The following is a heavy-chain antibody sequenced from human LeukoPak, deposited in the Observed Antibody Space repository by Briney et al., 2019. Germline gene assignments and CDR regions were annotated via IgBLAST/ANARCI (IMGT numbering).Heavy chain of an antibody. CDR1: GYTLTELS. CDR3: ATDRYLYSSGERTFDY. Sequence: GASVKVSCKVSGYTLTELSMHWVRQAPGKGLEWMGGFDPEDGETIYAQKFQGRVTMTEDTSTDTAYMELSSLRSEDTAVYYCATDRYLYSSGERTFDYWGQGALVTVSS. V-gene: IGHV1-24*01. J-gene: IGHJ4*02. CDR2: FDPEDGET. D-gene: IGHD6-19*01.